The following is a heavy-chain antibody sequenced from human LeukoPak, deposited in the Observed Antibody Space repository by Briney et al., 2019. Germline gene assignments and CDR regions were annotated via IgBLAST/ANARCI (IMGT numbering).Heavy chain of an antibody. CDR3: ARYDVWGSYRAFDY. V-gene: IGHV4-61*02. D-gene: IGHD3-16*02. CDR2: IYTSGST. CDR1: GDSISTSSYY. Sequence: SETLSLTCSVSGDSISTSSYYWSWIRQPAGKGLEWIGRIYTSGSTNYNPSLKSRVTISVDTSKNQFSLKLSSVTAADTAVYYCARYDVWGSYRAFDYWGQGTLVTVSS. J-gene: IGHJ4*02.